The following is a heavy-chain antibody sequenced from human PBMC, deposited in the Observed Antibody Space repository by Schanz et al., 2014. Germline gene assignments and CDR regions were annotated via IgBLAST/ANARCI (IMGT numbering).Heavy chain of an antibody. CDR2: LTFDYPYT. D-gene: IGHD5-18*01. CDR1: GFTFSRYW. V-gene: IGHV3-74*01. J-gene: IGHJ4*02. CDR3: ARGGADSAMAHEY. Sequence: EVQLVESGGELIQPGGSLRLSCEASGFTFSRYWMHWVRPSPLPLLEWVSRLTFDYPYTSYADSVKGRFTISRDNAKNTVYLQMTSLRVEDTAVYYCARGGADSAMAHEYWGRGTLVTVSS.